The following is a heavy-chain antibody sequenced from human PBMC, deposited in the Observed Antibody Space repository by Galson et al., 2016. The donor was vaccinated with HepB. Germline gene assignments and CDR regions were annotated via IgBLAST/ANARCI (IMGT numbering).Heavy chain of an antibody. CDR1: GFTFSDYA. CDR3: AASKGAGIVVLTSLDP. V-gene: IGHV3-30-3*01. D-gene: IGHD2-21*02. CDR2: VSYDGSYT. Sequence: SLRLSCAASGFTFSDYAMHWVRQAPGKGLEWVAAVSYDGSYTHYADSAKGRFTISRDNSNHTLYLQMDTLRPEDTAVYYCAASKGAGIVVLTSLDPWGQGTLVTVSS. J-gene: IGHJ5*02.